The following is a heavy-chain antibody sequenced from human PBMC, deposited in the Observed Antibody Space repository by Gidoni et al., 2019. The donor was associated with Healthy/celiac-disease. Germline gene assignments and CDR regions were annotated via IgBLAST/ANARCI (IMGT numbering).Heavy chain of an antibody. CDR1: GFTFSSYA. CDR2: ISGSGGST. Sequence: EVQLLESGGGLVQPGGSLRLSCAASGFTFSSYAMSWVRQAPGKGLEWVSAISGSGGSTYYADSVKGRFTISRDNSKNTLYLQMNSLRAEDTAVYYCVKQGHYYYYYMDVWGKGTTVTVSS. D-gene: IGHD6-19*01. V-gene: IGHV3-23*01. CDR3: VKQGHYYYYYMDV. J-gene: IGHJ6*03.